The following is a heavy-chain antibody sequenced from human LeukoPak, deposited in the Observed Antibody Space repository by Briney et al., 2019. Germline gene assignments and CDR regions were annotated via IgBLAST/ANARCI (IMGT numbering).Heavy chain of an antibody. J-gene: IGHJ4*02. V-gene: IGHV1-2*02. CDR2: INPNSGGT. CDR1: GCTFTGYY. Sequence: ASVKVSCKASGCTFTGYYMHWVRQAPGQGLEWMGWINPNSGGTNYAQKFQGRVTMTRDTSISTAYMELSRLRSDDTAAYYCARDQGELTFDYWGQGTLVTVSS. CDR3: ARDQGELTFDY. D-gene: IGHD1-26*01.